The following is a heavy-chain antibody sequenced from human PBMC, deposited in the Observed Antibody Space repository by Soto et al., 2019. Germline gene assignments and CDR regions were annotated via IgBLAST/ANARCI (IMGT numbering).Heavy chain of an antibody. J-gene: IGHJ4*02. Sequence: GASVKVSCKASGGTFGSSTISWVRQAPGQGLEWMGGITPVFGAPNYAQKFQGRVTITADKSTSTAYMELRSLRSEDTAVYYCAGGELATIDYFDYCRQRPLVTV. D-gene: IGHD5-12*01. CDR2: ITPVFGAP. CDR3: AGGELATIDYFDY. V-gene: IGHV1-69*06. CDR1: GGTFGSST.